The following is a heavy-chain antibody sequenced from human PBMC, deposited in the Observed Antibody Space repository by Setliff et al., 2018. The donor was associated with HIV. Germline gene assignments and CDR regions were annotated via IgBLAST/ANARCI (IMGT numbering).Heavy chain of an antibody. D-gene: IGHD3-22*01. J-gene: IGHJ3*01. CDR3: ARDRHHYDSSGFDAFDL. Sequence: ASVKVSCKASGYTFTGYFIHWVRQAPGQGLEWMAWINSATGGTYYAQNFQGRVTMTRDTSINTAYMELSSLRSEDTAMYYCARDRHHYDSSGFDAFDLWGQGTMVTVSS. CDR1: GYTFTGYF. CDR2: INSATGGT. V-gene: IGHV1-2*02.